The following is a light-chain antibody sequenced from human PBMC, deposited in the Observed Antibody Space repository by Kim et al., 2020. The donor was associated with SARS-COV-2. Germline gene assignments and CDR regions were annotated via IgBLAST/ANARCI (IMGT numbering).Light chain of an antibody. Sequence: SITISCSGTSSGVGGYNYVSCYQQHQGKAPKLMIYDVSNRPSGVSNRFSGSKSGNTASLTISGLQAEDEADYYCGSYTSSSTLFVFGTGTKVTVL. CDR3: GSYTSSSTLFV. V-gene: IGLV2-14*03. CDR2: DVS. CDR1: SSGVGGYNY. J-gene: IGLJ1*01.